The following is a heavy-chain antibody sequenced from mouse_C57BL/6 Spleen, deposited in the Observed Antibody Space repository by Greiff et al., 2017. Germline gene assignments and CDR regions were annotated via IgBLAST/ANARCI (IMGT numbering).Heavy chain of an antibody. CDR3: ARYGYDEGWYFDV. V-gene: IGHV1-53*01. CDR1: GYTFTSYW. D-gene: IGHD2-2*01. J-gene: IGHJ1*03. CDR2: INPSNGGT. Sequence: QVQLKQPGTELVKPRASVKLSCKASGYTFTSYWMHWVKQRPGQGLEWIGNINPSNGGTNYNEKFKSKATLTVDKSSSTAYMQLSSLTSEDSAVYYCARYGYDEGWYFDVWGTGTTVTVSS.